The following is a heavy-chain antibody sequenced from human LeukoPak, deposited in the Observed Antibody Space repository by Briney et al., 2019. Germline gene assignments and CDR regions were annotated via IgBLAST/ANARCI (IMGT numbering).Heavy chain of an antibody. D-gene: IGHD3-9*01. CDR1: GYTFTSYG. CDR3: ARTPTYYDILTGYQKFDY. CDR2: ISAYNGNT. Sequence: ASVKVSCKASGYTFTSYGISWVRQAPGQGLEWMGWISAYNGNTNYAQKLQGRVTMTTDTSTSTAYMELRSLRSDDTAVYYCARTPTYYDILTGYQKFDYWGQGTLVTVSS. J-gene: IGHJ4*02. V-gene: IGHV1-18*01.